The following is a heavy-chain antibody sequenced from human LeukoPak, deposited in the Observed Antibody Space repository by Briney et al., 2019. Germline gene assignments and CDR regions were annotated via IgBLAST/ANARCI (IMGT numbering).Heavy chain of an antibody. D-gene: IGHD6-19*01. Sequence: PSETLSLTCAVYGGSFSGYYWSWIRQPPGKGLEWIGEINHSGSTNYNPSLKSRVTISVDTSKNQFSLKLSSVTAADTAVYYCARPRSSGWFHAFDIWGQGTMVTVSS. J-gene: IGHJ3*02. CDR2: INHSGST. V-gene: IGHV4-34*01. CDR1: GGSFSGYY. CDR3: ARPRSSGWFHAFDI.